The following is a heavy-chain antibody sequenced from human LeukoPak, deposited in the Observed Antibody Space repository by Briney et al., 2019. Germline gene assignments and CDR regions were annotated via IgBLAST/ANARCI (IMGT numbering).Heavy chain of an antibody. CDR1: GFTFSSYW. Sequence: GGSLRLSCAASGFTFSSYWMSWVRQAPGKGLEWVANINQGGSEKYFVDSVKGRFTISRDNAKNSLHLQMDTLRADDTAVYYCARERDGRFFDYWGQGTLVTVSS. CDR2: INQGGSEK. CDR3: ARERDGRFFDY. D-gene: IGHD5-24*01. J-gene: IGHJ4*02. V-gene: IGHV3-7*01.